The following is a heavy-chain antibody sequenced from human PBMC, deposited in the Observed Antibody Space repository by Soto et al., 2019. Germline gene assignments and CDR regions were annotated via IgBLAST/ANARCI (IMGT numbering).Heavy chain of an antibody. V-gene: IGHV1-69*08. Sequence: QVQLVQSGAEVKKPGSSVKVSCKASGGTFSSYTISWVRQAPGQGLEWMGRIIPILGIANYAQKFQGRVTITADKSTSTAYMELSSLRSEDTAVYYCARDWGIAARQFDYWGQGTLVTVSS. D-gene: IGHD6-6*01. CDR3: ARDWGIAARQFDY. J-gene: IGHJ4*02. CDR2: IIPILGIA. CDR1: GGTFSSYT.